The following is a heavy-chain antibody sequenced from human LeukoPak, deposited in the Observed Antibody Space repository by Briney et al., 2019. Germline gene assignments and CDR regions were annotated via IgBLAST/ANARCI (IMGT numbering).Heavy chain of an antibody. J-gene: IGHJ3*02. CDR3: ARDLYCSSGTCYSTAFDI. CDR2: INHSGST. V-gene: IGHV4-34*01. CDR1: GGSFSGYY. Sequence: PSETLSLTCAVYGGSFSGYYWSWIRQPPGKGLEWIGEINHSGSTNYNPSLKSRVTMSVDTSKNQFSLKLNSVTAADSAVYYCARDLYCSSGTCYSTAFDIWGQGTMVTASS. D-gene: IGHD2-15*01.